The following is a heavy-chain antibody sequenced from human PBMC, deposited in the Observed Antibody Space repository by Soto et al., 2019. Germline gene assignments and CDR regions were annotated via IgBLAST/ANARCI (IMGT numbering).Heavy chain of an antibody. Sequence: TXATLSLTCTVSGGAISAFKWNWIRQTAGKGLEWIGRIYASGHTNYNPSLESRVTMSIDSSKHQFSLKLNSVTAADTAVYYCARGPSTSTIGTFDVWGQRTLVTVSS. CDR3: ARGPSTSTIGTFDV. J-gene: IGHJ3*01. CDR2: IYASGHT. CDR1: GGAISAFK. V-gene: IGHV4-4*07. D-gene: IGHD6-6*01.